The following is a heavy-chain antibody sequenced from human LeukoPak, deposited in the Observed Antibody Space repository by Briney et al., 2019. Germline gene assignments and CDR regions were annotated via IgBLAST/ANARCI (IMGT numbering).Heavy chain of an antibody. V-gene: IGHV3-48*03. CDR3: TTDPAIQYYYDSSGYYGDY. D-gene: IGHD3-22*01. J-gene: IGHJ4*02. CDR1: GFTFSSYE. CDR2: IDSSGSTI. Sequence: PGGSLRRSGAASGFTFSSYEMNWVRQAPGKGLEWVSYIDSSGSTIHYADSVTGRFTISRDNAKNSLYLQMNSLKTEDTAVYYCTTDPAIQYYYDSSGYYGDYWGQGTLVTVSS.